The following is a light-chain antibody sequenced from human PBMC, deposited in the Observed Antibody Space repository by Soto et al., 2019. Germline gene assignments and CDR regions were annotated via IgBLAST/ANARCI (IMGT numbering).Light chain of an antibody. Sequence: DIQMTQSPSSLSACVGDRVTITCRASQTTSHYLNWYQEKPGKAPKLLIYAASSLQSGVPSRFSGSGSGTDFTLTISSLQPEDFATYYCQQSYSTRWTFGQGTKVEIK. J-gene: IGKJ1*01. CDR2: AAS. CDR3: QQSYSTRWT. CDR1: QTTSHY. V-gene: IGKV1-39*01.